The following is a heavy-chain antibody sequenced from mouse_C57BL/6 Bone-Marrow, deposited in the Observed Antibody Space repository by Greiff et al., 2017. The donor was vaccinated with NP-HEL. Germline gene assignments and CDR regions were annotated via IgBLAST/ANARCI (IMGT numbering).Heavy chain of an antibody. V-gene: IGHV5-17*01. CDR1: GFTFSDYG. CDR3: ARQGVRLRQGYWYFDV. Sequence: DVMLVESGGGLVKPGGSLKLSCAASGFTFSDYGMHWVRQAPEKGLEWVAYISSGSSTIYYADTVKGRFTISRDNAKNTLFLQMTSLRSEDTAMYYWARQGVRLRQGYWYFDVWGTGTTVTVSS. CDR2: ISSGSSTI. J-gene: IGHJ1*03. D-gene: IGHD2-4*01.